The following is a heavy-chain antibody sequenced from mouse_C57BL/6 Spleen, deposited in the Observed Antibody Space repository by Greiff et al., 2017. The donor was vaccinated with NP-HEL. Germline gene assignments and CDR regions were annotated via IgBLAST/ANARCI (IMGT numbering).Heavy chain of an antibody. D-gene: IGHD1-1*01. J-gene: IGHJ2*01. CDR1: GYTFTDYY. V-gene: IGHV1-19*01. Sequence: LQQSGPVLVKPGASVKMSCKASGYTFTDYYMNWVKQSHGKSLEWIGVINPYNGGTSYNQKFKGKATLTVDKSSSTAYMELNSLTSEDSAVYYCARTTTVPYYFDYWGQGTTLTVSS. CDR3: ARTTTVPYYFDY. CDR2: INPYNGGT.